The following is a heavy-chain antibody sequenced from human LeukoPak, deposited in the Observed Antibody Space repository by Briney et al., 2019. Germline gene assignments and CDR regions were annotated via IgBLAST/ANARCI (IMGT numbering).Heavy chain of an antibody. Sequence: GGSLRLSCAASGFTFSSYGMHWVRQAPGKGLEWVAVISYDGSNKYYADSVKGRFTISRDSSKNTLYLQMNSLRAEDTAVYYCAKETGSGSYCDYWGQGTLVTVSS. CDR3: AKETGSGSYCDY. CDR1: GFTFSSYG. D-gene: IGHD3-10*01. J-gene: IGHJ4*02. CDR2: ISYDGSNK. V-gene: IGHV3-30*18.